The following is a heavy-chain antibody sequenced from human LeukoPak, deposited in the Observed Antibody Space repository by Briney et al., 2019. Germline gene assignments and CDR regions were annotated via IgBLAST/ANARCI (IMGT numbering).Heavy chain of an antibody. V-gene: IGHV4-59*01. D-gene: IGHD2-15*01. CDR2: IYYSGST. CDR3: ARGGNCGGGTCYSDRGWFDP. CDR1: GGSISSYY. J-gene: IGHJ5*02. Sequence: PSETLSLTCTVSGGSISSYYWNWIRQPPGKGLEWIGYIYYSGSTNYNPSLKSRVTISVDTSKKQFSLKLSSVTAADTAVYYCARGGNCGGGTCYSDRGWFDPWGQGTLVTVSS.